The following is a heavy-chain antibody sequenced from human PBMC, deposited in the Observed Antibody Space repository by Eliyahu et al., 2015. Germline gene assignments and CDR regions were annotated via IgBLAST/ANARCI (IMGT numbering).Heavy chain of an antibody. CDR3: ARGGSGSYYRRWGY. Sequence: QVQLQQWGAGLLKPSETLSLTCAXXGGSFXGYXXSWXXQPPGKGLEWIGEINHSGSTNYXPSLKSRVTISVDTSKNQFSLKLSSVTAADTAVYYCARGGSGSYYRRWGYWGQGTLVTVSS. CDR1: GGSFXGYX. J-gene: IGHJ4*02. CDR2: INHSGST. V-gene: IGHV4-34*01. D-gene: IGHD1-26*01.